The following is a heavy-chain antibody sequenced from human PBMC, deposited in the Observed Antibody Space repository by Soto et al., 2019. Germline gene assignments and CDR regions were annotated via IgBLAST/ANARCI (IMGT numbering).Heavy chain of an antibody. J-gene: IGHJ6*02. CDR2: IGGRGGNT. CDR1: GFTFRSYA. D-gene: IGHD2-21*02. V-gene: IGHV3-23*01. Sequence: GGSLRLSCAASGFTFRSYAMTWVRQAPGKGLEWISTIGGRGGNTYYADSVKGRFTISRDNSKNTLFLQMDSLRAEDTALYYCAKPRDIYYGMDVWGQGTTVTVSS. CDR3: AKPRDIYYGMDV.